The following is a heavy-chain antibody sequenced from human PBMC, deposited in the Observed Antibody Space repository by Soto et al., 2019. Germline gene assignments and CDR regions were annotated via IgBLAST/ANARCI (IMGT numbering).Heavy chain of an antibody. Sequence: PGGSLRLSCAASGFTFSSYSMNWVRQAPGKGLEWVSSISSSSSYIYYADSVKGRFTISRDNAKNSLYLQMNSLRAEDTAVYYCARDGYYYDSSGYNWGQGTLVTVSS. D-gene: IGHD3-22*01. V-gene: IGHV3-21*01. CDR1: GFTFSSYS. CDR3: ARDGYYYDSSGYN. CDR2: ISSSSSYI. J-gene: IGHJ4*02.